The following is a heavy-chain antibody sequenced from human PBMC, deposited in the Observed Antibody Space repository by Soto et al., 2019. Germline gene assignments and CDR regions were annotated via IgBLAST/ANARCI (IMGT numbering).Heavy chain of an antibody. CDR1: GFTFSDYY. CDR3: AKVAVVVGSTGWFFDL. J-gene: IGHJ2*01. CDR2: ISSSGNTI. Sequence: GGSLRLSCAASGFTFSDYYMSWIRQAPGKGLEWVSYISSSGNTIYYADSLKGRFTISRDNAKNSPYLQMNSLRAEDTAVYYCAKVAVVVGSTGWFFDLWGRGTLVTVSS. D-gene: IGHD2-15*01. V-gene: IGHV3-11*01.